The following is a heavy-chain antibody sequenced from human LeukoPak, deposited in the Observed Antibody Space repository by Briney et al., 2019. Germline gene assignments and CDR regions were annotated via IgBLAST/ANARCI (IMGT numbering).Heavy chain of an antibody. V-gene: IGHV3-48*04. Sequence: GGSLRLSCAASGFTFSSYSMNWVRQAPGKGLEGVSYISSSSSTIYYADSVKGRFTISRDNAKNSLYLQMNSLRAEDTAVYYCARGDYYDSSGPTFDYWGQGTLVTVSS. CDR2: ISSSSSTI. CDR1: GFTFSSYS. D-gene: IGHD3-22*01. J-gene: IGHJ4*02. CDR3: ARGDYYDSSGPTFDY.